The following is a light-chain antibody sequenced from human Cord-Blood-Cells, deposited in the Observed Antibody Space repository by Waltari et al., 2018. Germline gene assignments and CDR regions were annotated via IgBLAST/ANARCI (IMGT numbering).Light chain of an antibody. Sequence: DIVMTQSPDSLAVSLAERATINCKSSPSVLYSSNNKNYLAWYQQKPGQPPKLLIYWASTRESGVPDRFSGSGSGTDFTLTISSLQAEDVAVYYCQQYYSTPLTFGQGTKVEIK. CDR1: PSVLYSSNNKNY. V-gene: IGKV4-1*01. CDR3: QQYYSTPLT. CDR2: WAS. J-gene: IGKJ1*01.